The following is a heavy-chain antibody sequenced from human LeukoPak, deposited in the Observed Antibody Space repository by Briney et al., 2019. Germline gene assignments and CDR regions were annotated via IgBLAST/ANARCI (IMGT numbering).Heavy chain of an antibody. CDR3: ARGGRRAADVKKSIAY. CDR2: VCYSGST. J-gene: IGHJ4*02. D-gene: IGHD3-16*01. V-gene: IGHV4-39*01. CDR1: GGSISSSSCY. Sequence: PSETLSLTCTVSGGSISSSSCYWDWVRQPPGKGLEWIGSVCYSGSTYYNPSLMSRVTISVDTSKNQFSLRLNSMTAADTAVYYCARGGRRAADVKKSIAYGAQEPLATVP.